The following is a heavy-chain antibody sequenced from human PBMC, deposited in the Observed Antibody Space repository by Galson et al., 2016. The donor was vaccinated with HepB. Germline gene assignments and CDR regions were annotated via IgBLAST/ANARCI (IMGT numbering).Heavy chain of an antibody. CDR2: IDWDDGK. V-gene: IGHV2-70*10. CDR3: ARPYCTSAGCYHDAFDI. J-gene: IGHJ3*02. D-gene: IGHD2-2*01. Sequence: PALVKPTQTLTLTCNLSGFSLSTSAMSVSWIRQPPGKALEWVARIDWDDGKYYSTSLKSRLTISKDTSNNQVVLTMTNMDSVDTATYYCARPYCTSAGCYHDAFDIWGQGKMVTFSS. CDR1: GFSLSTSAMS.